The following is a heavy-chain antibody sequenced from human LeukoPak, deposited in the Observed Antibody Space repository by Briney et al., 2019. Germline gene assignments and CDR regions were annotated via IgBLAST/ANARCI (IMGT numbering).Heavy chain of an antibody. J-gene: IGHJ2*01. Sequence: GGSLTLSCVASGFTFNNYTMSWVRQAPGQGLEWVSSISSGRSTSYADSAKGRCTISRENSQDTLSMHMNSVVVEDTAVYNGPKESRAYDSWYFDRWGRGTLVTVSS. CDR3: PKESRAYDSWYFDR. CDR1: GFTFNNYT. D-gene: IGHD5-12*01. CDR2: ISSGRST. V-gene: IGHV3-23*01.